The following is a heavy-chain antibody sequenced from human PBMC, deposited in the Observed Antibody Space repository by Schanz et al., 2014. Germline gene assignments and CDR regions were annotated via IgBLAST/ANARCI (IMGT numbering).Heavy chain of an antibody. Sequence: QVQLVESGGGVVQPGRSLRLSCAASGFTFSSYAMHCVRQAPGKGLEWVAVISYDGSTKYYADSVKGRFTISRDNSKNTLYLQMNSLRAEDTAVYYCAREGQYYYDSTDYFDYWGQGTLVTVSS. CDR3: AREGQYYYDSTDYFDY. CDR2: ISYDGSTK. J-gene: IGHJ4*02. D-gene: IGHD3-22*01. V-gene: IGHV3-30*04. CDR1: GFTFSSYA.